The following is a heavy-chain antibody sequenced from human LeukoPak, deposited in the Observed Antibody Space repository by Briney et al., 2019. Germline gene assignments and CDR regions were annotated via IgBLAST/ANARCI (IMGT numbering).Heavy chain of an antibody. CDR3: ASGELPTTHYDY. CDR2: IYYTGST. J-gene: IGHJ4*02. D-gene: IGHD1-26*01. CDR1: GGSISRYY. V-gene: IGHV4-59*08. Sequence: SETLSLTCTVSGGSISRYYWSWIRQSPGKGLEWIGFIYYTGSTNYNPSLKSRVTISVDTSKNQFSLKLSSVTAADTAVYYCASGELPTTHYDYWGQGTLVTVSS.